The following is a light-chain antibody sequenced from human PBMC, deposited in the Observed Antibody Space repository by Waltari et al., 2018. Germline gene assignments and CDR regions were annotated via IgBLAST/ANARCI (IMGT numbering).Light chain of an antibody. CDR3: CSYAGRNIWV. Sequence: QSALTQPDSVSGSPGQSITISCTGTRSDVGFYNLVSWYQPHPDRAPKRMVYEVIERPSGVSNRFAGSKSGNTASLTISVLQAEDEADYYCCSYAGRNIWVFGGGTKLTVL. V-gene: IGLV2-23*02. CDR2: EVI. J-gene: IGLJ3*02. CDR1: RSDVGFYNL.